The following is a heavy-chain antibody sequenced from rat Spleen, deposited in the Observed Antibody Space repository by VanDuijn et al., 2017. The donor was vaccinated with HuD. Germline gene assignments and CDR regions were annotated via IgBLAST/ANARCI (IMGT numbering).Heavy chain of an antibody. CDR3: TTVLQGHGFAY. V-gene: IGHV5-22*01. Sequence: EVQLVESGGGLVQSGRSLKLSCAASGFTFSNYDMAWVRQAPTKGLEWVASIHYEGSSTYYGDTVKGRFTISRHKTQNTLYLQMNSLRSEDTAAYYCTTVLQGHGFAYWGQGTLVTVSS. CDR1: GFTFSNYD. D-gene: IGHD1-1*01. J-gene: IGHJ3*01. CDR2: IHYEGSST.